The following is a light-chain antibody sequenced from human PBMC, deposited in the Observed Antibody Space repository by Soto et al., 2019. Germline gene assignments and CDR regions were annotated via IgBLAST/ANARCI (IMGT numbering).Light chain of an antibody. J-gene: IGKJ5*01. V-gene: IGKV1-5*03. CDR2: KAS. CDR1: QRIDTW. Sequence: DTQMTQSPSILSASVGDRVTITCRASQRIDTWLAWYQQKPGKAPKLLIYKASNLKSGVPPRFSGSGSGTDFTLTISSLQPEDFATYFCQQANSFPITFGQGGRLEIK. CDR3: QQANSFPIT.